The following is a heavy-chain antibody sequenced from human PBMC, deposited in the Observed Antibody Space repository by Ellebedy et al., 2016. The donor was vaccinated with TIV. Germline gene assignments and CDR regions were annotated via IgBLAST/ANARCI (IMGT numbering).Heavy chain of an antibody. Sequence: SETLSLTCTVSGDSISSYYWSWIRQPPGKRLEWIGYIYYSGSTSYNPALKSRVTISVDTSKNQFSLNLSSVAVADTAVYYCARDLRDYYDSSGTYYYYYGMDVWGQGTTVTVSS. V-gene: IGHV4-59*01. J-gene: IGHJ6*02. D-gene: IGHD3-22*01. CDR1: GDSISSYY. CDR3: ARDLRDYYDSSGTYYYYYGMDV. CDR2: IYYSGST.